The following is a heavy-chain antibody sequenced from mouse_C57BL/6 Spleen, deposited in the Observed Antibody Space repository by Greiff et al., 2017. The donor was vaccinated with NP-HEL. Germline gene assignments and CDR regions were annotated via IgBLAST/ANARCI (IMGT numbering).Heavy chain of an antibody. CDR1: GYSFTDYN. Sequence: VQLKESGPELVKPGASVKISCKASGYSFTDYNMNWVKQSNGKSLEWIGVINPNYGTTSYNQKFKGKATLTVDQSSSTAYMQLNSLTSEDSAVYYCARSGYYGSREYYFDYWGQGTTLTVSS. J-gene: IGHJ2*01. D-gene: IGHD1-1*01. CDR2: INPNYGTT. CDR3: ARSGYYGSREYYFDY. V-gene: IGHV1-39*01.